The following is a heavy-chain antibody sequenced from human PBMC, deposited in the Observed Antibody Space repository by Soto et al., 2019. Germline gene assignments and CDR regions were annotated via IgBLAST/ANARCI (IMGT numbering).Heavy chain of an antibody. CDR1: GGTFSSYA. J-gene: IGHJ6*02. CDR2: IIPISGTA. D-gene: IGHD2-2*01. Sequence: QVQLVQSGAEVKKPGSSVKVSCKASGGTFSSYAISWVRQAPGQGLEWMGGIIPISGTANYAQKFQGRVTITADESTSTADMELSSLRSQETAVYYCATSQGSSTSFEIYYYYYYGMDVWGQGTTVTVSS. CDR3: ATSQGSSTSFEIYYYYYYGMDV. V-gene: IGHV1-69*01.